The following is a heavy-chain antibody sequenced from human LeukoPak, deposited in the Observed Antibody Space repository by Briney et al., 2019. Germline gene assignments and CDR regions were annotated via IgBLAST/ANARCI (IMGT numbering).Heavy chain of an antibody. D-gene: IGHD2-15*01. CDR2: IYYSGST. CDR1: GGSIRSFY. Sequence: TSETLSLTCTVSGGSIRSFYWSWIRQPPGKGLEWIASIYYSGSTIYNPTLRSRVTMSVHTSKNQFSLKLSSVTAADTAVYYCARAPTPWGFCKGGSCNPGGGKGPTVTV. J-gene: IGHJ6*03. V-gene: IGHV4-59*01. CDR3: ARAPTPWGFCKGGSCNPG.